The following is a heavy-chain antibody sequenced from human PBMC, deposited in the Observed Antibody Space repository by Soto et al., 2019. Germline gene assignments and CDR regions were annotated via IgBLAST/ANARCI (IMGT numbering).Heavy chain of an antibody. V-gene: IGHV3-30-3*01. CDR1: GFSFSSYA. CDR3: ARDMYSSDYFVKWFEP. CDR2: ISHDGINK. D-gene: IGHD6-19*01. Sequence: ESGGGVVQPGRSLRLSCTASGFSFSSYAMYWFRQPPGKGLEWVAVISHDGINKHYADSVKGRVTVSRDNSNHSLDLQLNSMRGWDTAMDCCARDMYSSDYFVKWFEPWGQGTLVTVSS. J-gene: IGHJ5*02.